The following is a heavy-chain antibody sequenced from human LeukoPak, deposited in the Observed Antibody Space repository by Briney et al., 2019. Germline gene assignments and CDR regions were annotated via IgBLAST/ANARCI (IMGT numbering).Heavy chain of an antibody. V-gene: IGHV3-30*02. CDR2: ITIDGSDK. J-gene: IGHJ5*01. D-gene: IGHD2-8*01. CDR3: VKNGWLDF. Sequence: GGSLRLSCATSGFNFKTQNMNWLRQAPGRGLDWVAFITIDGSDKYYADSVKGRFTISRDNSQNKLYLQMDSLRPDDTAIYYCVKNGWLDFWGRGTLVTVSS. CDR1: GFNFKTQN.